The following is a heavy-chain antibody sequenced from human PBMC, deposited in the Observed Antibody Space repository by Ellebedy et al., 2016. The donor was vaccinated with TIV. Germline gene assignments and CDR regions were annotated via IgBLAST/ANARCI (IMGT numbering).Heavy chain of an antibody. Sequence: GESPKISCAASGFTFSSYAMSWVRQAPGKGLEWVSTISGSGGKTYYADTVKGRFTSARDNSKNTMFLQMNSLRAEDTAVYYCARDADSGYVTGVNWFDPWGQGTLVTVSS. CDR2: ISGSGGKT. CDR1: GFTFSSYA. V-gene: IGHV3-23*01. J-gene: IGHJ5*02. D-gene: IGHD5-12*01. CDR3: ARDADSGYVTGVNWFDP.